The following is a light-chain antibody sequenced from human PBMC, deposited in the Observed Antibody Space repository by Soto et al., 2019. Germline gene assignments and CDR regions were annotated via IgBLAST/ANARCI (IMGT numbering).Light chain of an antibody. CDR1: SSNIGSDS. J-gene: IGLJ2*01. Sequence: QSVLTQPPSASGTPGQRVTLSCSGSSSNIGSDSVNWYQQLPGTAPKLVIYRNNQRPSGVPDRLSGAKSGTSASLAISGLQSEEEADYYCAAWDDIMNGVVFGGGTQLTVL. CDR3: AAWDDIMNGVV. V-gene: IGLV1-44*01. CDR2: RNN.